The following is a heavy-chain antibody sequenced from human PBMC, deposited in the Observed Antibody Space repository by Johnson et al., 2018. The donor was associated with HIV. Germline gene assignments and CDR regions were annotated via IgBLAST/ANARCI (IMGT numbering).Heavy chain of an antibody. CDR2: LFSGGTT. CDR1: GFTFSSYA. J-gene: IGHJ3*01. Sequence: VQLVESGGGLVQPGGSLRLSCAASGFTFSSYAMSWVRQAPGKGLEWVSVLFSGGTTYYADSVTGRFTISRDNSKNTLYLQMNSLRTEDTAVYYCAKDDNWGYVVGAFDFWGLGTMVTVSS. CDR3: AKDDNWGYVVGAFDF. V-gene: IGHV3-23*03. D-gene: IGHD7-27*01.